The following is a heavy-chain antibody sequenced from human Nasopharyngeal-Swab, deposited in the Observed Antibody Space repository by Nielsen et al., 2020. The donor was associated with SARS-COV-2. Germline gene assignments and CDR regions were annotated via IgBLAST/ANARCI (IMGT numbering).Heavy chain of an antibody. D-gene: IGHD3-22*01. CDR3: ARGGYYYDSSGYYDY. CDR1: GFTFLSYI. CDR2: ISSSSSYI. J-gene: IGHJ4*02. V-gene: IGHV3-21*01. Sequence: GESLKISCASSGFTFLSYIMNWVRQAPGKGLEWVSSISSSSSYIYYADSVKGRFTISRDNAKNSLYLQMNSLRAEDTAVYYCARGGYYYDSSGYYDYWGQGTLVTVSS.